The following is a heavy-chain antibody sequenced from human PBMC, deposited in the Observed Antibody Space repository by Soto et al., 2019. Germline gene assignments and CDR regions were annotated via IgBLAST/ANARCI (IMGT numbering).Heavy chain of an antibody. CDR3: ARAFQIGWLLNYYYGMDV. J-gene: IGHJ6*02. V-gene: IGHV3-33*01. CDR2: IWYDGSNK. Sequence: QVQLVESGGGVVQPGRSLRLSCAASGFTFSSYGMHWVRQAPGKGLEWVAVIWYDGSNKYYADSVKGRFIISRDNSKNTLYLQMNSLRAEDTAVYYCARAFQIGWLLNYYYGMDVWGQGTTVTVSS. CDR1: GFTFSSYG. D-gene: IGHD3-22*01.